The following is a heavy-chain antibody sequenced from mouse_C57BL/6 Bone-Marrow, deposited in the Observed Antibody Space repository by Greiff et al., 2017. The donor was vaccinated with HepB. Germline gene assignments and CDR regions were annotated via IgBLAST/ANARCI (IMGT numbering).Heavy chain of an antibody. Sequence: VKLQESGAELVKPGASVKISCKASGYAFSSYWMNWVKQRPGKGLEWIGQIYPGDGDTNYNGKFKGKATLTADKSSSTAYMQLSSLTSEDSAVYFCARGYYGSCQFSYWGQGTLVTVSA. D-gene: IGHD1-1*01. J-gene: IGHJ3*01. CDR2: IYPGDGDT. CDR3: ARGYYGSCQFSY. CDR1: GYAFSSYW. V-gene: IGHV1-80*01.